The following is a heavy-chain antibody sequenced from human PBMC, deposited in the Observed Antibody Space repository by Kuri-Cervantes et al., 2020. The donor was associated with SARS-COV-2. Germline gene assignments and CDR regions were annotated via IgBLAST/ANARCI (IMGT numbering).Heavy chain of an antibody. D-gene: IGHD4-11*01. Sequence: SQTLSLTCAVSGYSISSGYYWGWIRQPSGKGLEWIGSIYHSGSTYYNPSLKSRVTISVDTSKNHFSLKLSSVTAADTAVYYCAGMTTVTTSYYGMDVWGQGTTVTVSS. CDR2: IYHSGST. CDR3: AGMTTVTTSYYGMDV. CDR1: GYSISSGYY. J-gene: IGHJ6*02. V-gene: IGHV4-38-2*01.